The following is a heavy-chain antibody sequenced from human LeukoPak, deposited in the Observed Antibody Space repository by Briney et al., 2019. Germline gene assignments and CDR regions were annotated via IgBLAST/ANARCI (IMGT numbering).Heavy chain of an antibody. J-gene: IGHJ4*02. V-gene: IGHV3-7*03. CDR2: IKQDGSEK. CDR1: GFTFSSYW. D-gene: IGHD2-15*01. CDR3: ARGGEDIVVVVAATADY. Sequence: GGSLRLSCAASGFTFSSYWMSWVRQAPGKGLEWVANIKQDGSEKYYVDSVKGRFTISRDNAKNSLYLQVNSLRAEDTAVYYCARGGEDIVVVVAATADYWGQGTLVTVSS.